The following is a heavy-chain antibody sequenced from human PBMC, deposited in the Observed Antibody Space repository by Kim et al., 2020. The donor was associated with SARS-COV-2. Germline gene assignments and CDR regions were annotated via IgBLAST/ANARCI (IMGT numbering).Heavy chain of an antibody. Sequence: GGSLRLSCAASGFTFDDYAMHWVRQAPGKGLEWVSGISWNSGSIGYADSVKGRFTISRDNAKNSLYLQMNSLRAEDTALYYCATERPGAVAGKDYWGQGTLVTVSS. CDR1: GFTFDDYA. CDR2: ISWNSGSI. J-gene: IGHJ4*02. CDR3: ATERPGAVAGKDY. V-gene: IGHV3-9*01. D-gene: IGHD6-19*01.